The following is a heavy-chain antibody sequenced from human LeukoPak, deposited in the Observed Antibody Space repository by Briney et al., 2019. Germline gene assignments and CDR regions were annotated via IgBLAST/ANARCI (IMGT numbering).Heavy chain of an antibody. CDR3: AELGITMIGGV. V-gene: IGHV3-48*03. D-gene: IGHD3-10*02. J-gene: IGHJ6*04. CDR1: GFTFEEYG. CDR2: ISSSGSTI. Sequence: GGSLRLSCAASGFTFEEYGMSWVRQAPGKGLEWVSYISSSGSTIYYADSVKGRFTISRDNAKNSLYLQMNSLRAEDTAVYYCAELGITMIGGVWGKGTTVTISS.